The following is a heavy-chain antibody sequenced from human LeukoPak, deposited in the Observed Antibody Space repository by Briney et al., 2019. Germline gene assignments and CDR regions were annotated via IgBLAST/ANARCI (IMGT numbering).Heavy chain of an antibody. V-gene: IGHV3-30*02. CDR3: AKDLSVGFWSGPDAFDI. Sequence: GGSLRLSCAASGFTFSSYGMHWVRQAPGKGLEWVAFIRYDGSNKYYADSVKGRFTISRDNSKNTLYLQMNSLRAEDTAVYYCAKDLSVGFWSGPDAFDIWGQGTMVTVSS. CDR2: IRYDGSNK. CDR1: GFTFSSYG. D-gene: IGHD3-3*01. J-gene: IGHJ3*02.